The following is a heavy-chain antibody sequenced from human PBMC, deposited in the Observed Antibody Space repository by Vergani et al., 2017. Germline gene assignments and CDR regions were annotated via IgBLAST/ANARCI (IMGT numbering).Heavy chain of an antibody. CDR1: GFTFSSYA. CDR2: ISGSGGST. J-gene: IGHJ4*02. V-gene: IGHV3-23*01. D-gene: IGHD6-13*01. CDR3: ARGIAALPFDY. Sequence: EVQLLESGGGLVQPGGSLRLSCAASGFTFSSYAMSWVRQAPGKGLEWVSAISGSGGSTYYADSVKDRFTISRDNSKNTLYLQMNSRRAEDTAVYYCARGIAALPFDYWGQGTLVTVSS.